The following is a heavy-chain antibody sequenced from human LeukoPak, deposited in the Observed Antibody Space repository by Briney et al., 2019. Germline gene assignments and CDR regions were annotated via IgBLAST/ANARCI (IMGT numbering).Heavy chain of an antibody. CDR1: GFTFSNAW. Sequence: GGSLRLSCAASGFTFSNAWMAWVRQAPGKEVEWVGRKAKAHGGTIEYAAPVKGRFTISRDDSKNALYLQMNSLNTEDTAVYYCTTDGVGVEGATYDNWGQGTLVSVSS. D-gene: IGHD1-26*01. CDR2: KAKAHGGTI. CDR3: TTDGVGVEGATYDN. V-gene: IGHV3-15*01. J-gene: IGHJ4*02.